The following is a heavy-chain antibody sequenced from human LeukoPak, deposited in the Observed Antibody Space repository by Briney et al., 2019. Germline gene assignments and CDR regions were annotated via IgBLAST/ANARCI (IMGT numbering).Heavy chain of an antibody. D-gene: IGHD2-15*01. V-gene: IGHV1-46*01. CDR3: AMVAATMYYFDY. CDR2: INPSGGST. CDR1: GYTFTSYY. Sequence: ASVKVSCKASGYTFTSYYMHWVRQAPGQGLEWMGIINPSGGSTSYAQKFQGRVTMTRDTSTSTVYMELSSLRSEDTAVYYCAMVAATMYYFDYWGQGTLVTVSS. J-gene: IGHJ4*02.